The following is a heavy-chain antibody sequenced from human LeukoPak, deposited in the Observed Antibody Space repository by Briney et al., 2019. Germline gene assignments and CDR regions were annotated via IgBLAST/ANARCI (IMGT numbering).Heavy chain of an antibody. J-gene: IGHJ4*02. V-gene: IGHV1-8*01. CDR2: MNPNSGNT. CDR3: ARDSHYCGGDCYSDY. D-gene: IGHD2-21*02. Sequence: ASVKVSCKASGYTFTSYDINWGRQAPGQGLEWMGWMNPNSGNTGYAQKFQGRVTMTRNTSISTAYMELSSLRSEDTAVYYCARDSHYCGGDCYSDYWGQGTLVTVSS. CDR1: GYTFTSYD.